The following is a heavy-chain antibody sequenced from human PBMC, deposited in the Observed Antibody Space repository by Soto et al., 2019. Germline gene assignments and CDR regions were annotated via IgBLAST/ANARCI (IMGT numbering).Heavy chain of an antibody. CDR1: GYSFTIYC. CDR2: IYPGDSDT. D-gene: IGHD6-13*01. Sequence: GESLKLSCKGSGYSFTIYCIACVLQMPGKGLEWMGIIYPGDSDTRYSPSFQGQVTISADKSISTAYLQWSSLKASDTAMYYCARGRGQQLVHFDYWGQGTLVTVSS. J-gene: IGHJ4*02. CDR3: ARGRGQQLVHFDY. V-gene: IGHV5-51*01.